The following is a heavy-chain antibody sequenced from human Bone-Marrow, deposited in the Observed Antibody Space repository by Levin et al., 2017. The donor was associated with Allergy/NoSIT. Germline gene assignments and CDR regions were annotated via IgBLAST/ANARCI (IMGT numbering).Heavy chain of an antibody. CDR1: GGSVSSGSYY. CDR3: AREGAAKFDC. D-gene: IGHD6-25*01. Sequence: SETLSLTCTVSGGSVSSGSYYWSWIRQPPGKGLEWIGFFYYSGTTKYNPSLKSRVTVPVDTSKNQFSLKLSSVIAADTAVYYCAREGAAKFDCWGQGTLVTVSS. CDR2: FYYSGTT. J-gene: IGHJ4*02. V-gene: IGHV4-61*01.